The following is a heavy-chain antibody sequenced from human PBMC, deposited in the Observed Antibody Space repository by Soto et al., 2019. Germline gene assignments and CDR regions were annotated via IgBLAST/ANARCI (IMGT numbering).Heavy chain of an antibody. D-gene: IGHD6-19*01. CDR3: AKGPYSSGWYGDY. CDR2: ISASGGGT. Sequence: PGGSLRLSCAASGFTFSNYAMNWVRQAPGKGLEWVSDISASGGGTYYADSVKGRFTISRDNSKNTLYLQMNSLRAEDTAIYFCAKGPYSSGWYGDYWGQGTLVTVSS. CDR1: GFTFSNYA. V-gene: IGHV3-23*01. J-gene: IGHJ4*02.